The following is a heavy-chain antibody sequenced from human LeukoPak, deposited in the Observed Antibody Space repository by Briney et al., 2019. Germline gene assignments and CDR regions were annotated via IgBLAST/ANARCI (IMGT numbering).Heavy chain of an antibody. J-gene: IGHJ5*02. Sequence: GGSLRLSCAASGFTVSNNYMTWVRQAAGKGLEWGSVIYGDGTTHYADSVKGRFIISRDNSKNTLDLQMHSLRVEDTAVYYCGKGGAPRSRYAPWWFDHWGQGTLVTVSS. CDR2: IYGDGTT. V-gene: IGHV3-66*01. CDR3: GKGGAPRSRYAPWWFDH. CDR1: GFTVSNNY. D-gene: IGHD1-1*01.